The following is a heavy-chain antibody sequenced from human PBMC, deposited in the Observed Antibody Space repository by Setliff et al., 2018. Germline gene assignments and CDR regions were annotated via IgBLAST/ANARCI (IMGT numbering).Heavy chain of an antibody. CDR2: IYYSGST. CDR1: GGSISSYY. Sequence: SETLSLTCTVSGGSISSYYWSWIRQPPGKRLEWIGYIYYSGSTNYNPSLESRVTISVDTPKNQFSLRLNSATAADTAVYYCARLRGAFDYWGRGTLVTVSS. CDR3: ARLRGAFDY. V-gene: IGHV4-59*01. D-gene: IGHD3-16*01. J-gene: IGHJ4*02.